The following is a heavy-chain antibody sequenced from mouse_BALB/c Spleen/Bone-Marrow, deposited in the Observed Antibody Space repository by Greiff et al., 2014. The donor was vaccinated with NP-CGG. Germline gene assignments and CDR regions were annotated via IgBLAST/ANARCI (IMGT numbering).Heavy chain of an antibody. CDR3: SRESSNWGYY. Sequence: QVQLQQSGAELARPGASVKLSCKTSGYTFTTYWMQWVKQRPGQGLEWIGAIYPGKGDTRYTQKFKGKATLTADKSSSTAYIQHSNLTYEDAAVYYCSRESSNWGYYWGQGTTLTVSS. CDR2: IYPGKGDT. CDR1: GYTFTTYW. J-gene: IGHJ2*01. V-gene: IGHV1-87*01.